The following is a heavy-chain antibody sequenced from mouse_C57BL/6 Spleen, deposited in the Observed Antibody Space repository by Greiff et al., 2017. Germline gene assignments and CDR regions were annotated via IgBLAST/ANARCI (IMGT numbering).Heavy chain of an antibody. CDR1: GFNIKNYY. J-gene: IGHJ2*01. D-gene: IGHD1-1*01. CDR2: INPANGST. V-gene: IGHV14-3*01. CDR3: ARPDYGGSLDY. Sequence: VQLQQSVAELVRPGASVKLSCTASGFNIKNYYMHWVKQRPEQGLEWIGRINPANGSTKYDPKFQGKATITADTSSNTAYLQLSSLTAEDTAILYGARPDYGGSLDYWGQGTTRTVSS.